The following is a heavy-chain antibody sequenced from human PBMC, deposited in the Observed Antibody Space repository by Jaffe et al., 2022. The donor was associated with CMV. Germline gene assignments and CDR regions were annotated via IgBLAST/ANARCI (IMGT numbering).Heavy chain of an antibody. J-gene: IGHJ5*02. CDR2: INPSGGST. D-gene: IGHD3-3*01. CDR3: ARDGTLEWLLSPWFDP. V-gene: IGHV1-46*01. Sequence: QVQLVQSGAEVKKPGASVKVSCKASGYTFTSYYMHWVRQAPGQGLEWMGIINPSGGSTSYAQKFQGRVTMTRDTSTSTVYMELSSLRSEDTAVYYCARDGTLEWLLSPWFDPWGQGTLVTVSS. CDR1: GYTFTSYY.